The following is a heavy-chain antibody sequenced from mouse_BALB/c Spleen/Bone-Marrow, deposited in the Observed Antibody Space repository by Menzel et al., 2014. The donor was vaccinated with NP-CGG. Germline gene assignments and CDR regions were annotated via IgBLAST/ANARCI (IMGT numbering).Heavy chain of an antibody. Sequence: QVQLKQSGAELVRPGTSAKVSCKASGYAFTNYLIEWVKQRPGQGLEWIGVINPGSGGTNYNEKFKGKATLTADKSSSTAYMQLSSLTSDDSAVYFCARRDDAMDYWGQGTSVTVSS. V-gene: IGHV1-54*03. D-gene: IGHD3-3*01. CDR1: GYAFTNYL. CDR2: INPGSGGT. J-gene: IGHJ4*01. CDR3: ARRDDAMDY.